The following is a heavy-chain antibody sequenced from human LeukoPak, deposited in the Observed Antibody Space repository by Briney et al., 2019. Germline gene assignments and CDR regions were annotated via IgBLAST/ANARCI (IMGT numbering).Heavy chain of an antibody. CDR2: INPSGGST. CDR1: GYTFTGYY. CDR3: ARDHGLAAPDY. V-gene: IGHV1-46*01. J-gene: IGHJ4*02. Sequence: ASVKVSCKASGYTFTGYYMHWVRQAPGQGLEWMGIINPSGGSTSYAQKFQGRVTMTRDMSTSTVYMELSSLRSEDTAMYYCARDHGLAAPDYWGQGTLVTVSS. D-gene: IGHD6-6*01.